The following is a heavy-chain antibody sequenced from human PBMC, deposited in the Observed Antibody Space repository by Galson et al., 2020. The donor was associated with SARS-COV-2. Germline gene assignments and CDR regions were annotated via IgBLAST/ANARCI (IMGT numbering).Heavy chain of an antibody. CDR2: ISWNSGSI. V-gene: IGHV3-9*01. CDR3: AKAPSDGYAMGLVFDI. Sequence: GGSLRLSCAASGFTFDDYAMHWVRQAPGKGLEWVSGISWNSGSIGYADSVKGRFTISRDNAKNSLYLQMNSLRAEDTALDYCAKAPSDGYAMGLVFDIWGQGTMVTVSS. D-gene: IGHD5-12*01. J-gene: IGHJ3*02. CDR1: GFTFDDYA.